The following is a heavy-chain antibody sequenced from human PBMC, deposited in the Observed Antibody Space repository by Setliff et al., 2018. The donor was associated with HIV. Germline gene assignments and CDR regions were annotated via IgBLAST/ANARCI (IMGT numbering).Heavy chain of an antibody. CDR1: GYSISSGYY. CDR3: AREGESYDYYGSGSSRLPYYYYGMDV. Sequence: SVTLSLTCTVSGYSISSGYYWGWIRQPPGKGLEWIGSIYHSGSTYYNPSLKSRVTISVDTSKNQFSLKLSSVTAADTAVYYCAREGESYDYYGSGSSRLPYYYYGMDVWGQGNTVTVSS. CDR2: IYHSGST. J-gene: IGHJ6*02. D-gene: IGHD3-10*01. V-gene: IGHV4-38-2*02.